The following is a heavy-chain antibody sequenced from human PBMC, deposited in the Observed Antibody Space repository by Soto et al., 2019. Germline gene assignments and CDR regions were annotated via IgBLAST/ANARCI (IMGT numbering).Heavy chain of an antibody. J-gene: IGHJ4*02. CDR3: ARGRPPLRFLEWLFHTTFDY. D-gene: IGHD3-3*01. CDR1: GGSFSGYY. V-gene: IGHV4-34*01. CDR2: INHSGST. Sequence: PSETLSLTCAVYGGSFSGYYWSWIRQPPGKGLEWIGEINHSGSTNYNPSLKSRVTISVDTSKNQFSLKLSSVTAADTAVYYCARGRPPLRFLEWLFHTTFDYWDQGTLVTVS.